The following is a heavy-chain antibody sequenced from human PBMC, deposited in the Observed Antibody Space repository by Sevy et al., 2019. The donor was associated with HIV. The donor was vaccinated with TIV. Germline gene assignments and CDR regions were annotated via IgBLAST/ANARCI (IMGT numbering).Heavy chain of an antibody. Sequence: WGSLRLSCAASGFTFSIYGMHWVRQAPGKGLEWLAVIWYDASNKYYADSVKGRFTISRDNSKNTLYLQMNSLRAEDTAIYYCARDTNYDISGGLDYWGQGTLVTVSS. CDR1: GFTFSIYG. J-gene: IGHJ4*02. CDR2: IWYDASNK. D-gene: IGHD3-9*01. V-gene: IGHV3-33*01. CDR3: ARDTNYDISGGLDY.